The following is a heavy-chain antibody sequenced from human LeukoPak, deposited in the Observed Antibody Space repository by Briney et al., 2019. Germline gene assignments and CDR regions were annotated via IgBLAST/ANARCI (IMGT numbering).Heavy chain of an antibody. V-gene: IGHV3-48*03. CDR3: ARDWVAGISDY. D-gene: IGHD1-26*01. CDR1: GFTFTTYE. J-gene: IGHJ4*02. CDR2: MSNGGKTT. Sequence: PGGSLRLSCAASGFTFTTYEMNWVRQAPGKGLEWVSYMSNGGKTTYYADSVKGRFTISRDNAKNSLYLQMNSLRAEDTAVYYCARDWVAGISDYWGQGTLVTVSS.